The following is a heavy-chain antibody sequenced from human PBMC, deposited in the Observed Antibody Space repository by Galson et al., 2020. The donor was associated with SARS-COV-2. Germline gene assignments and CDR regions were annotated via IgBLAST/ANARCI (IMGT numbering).Heavy chain of an antibody. Sequence: SETLSLTCTVSGNSISSGDSYWSWIRQSPGKGLEWMGYIYYSGSTYYNPSLESRITMSVDTSKNQFSLKLNSVTAADTAVYYCARGSSGDYYGDFDYWGQGALVTVSS. CDR2: IYYSGST. J-gene: IGHJ4*02. CDR1: GNSISSGDSY. V-gene: IGHV4-30-4*01. CDR3: ARGSSGDYYGDFDY. D-gene: IGHD4-17*01.